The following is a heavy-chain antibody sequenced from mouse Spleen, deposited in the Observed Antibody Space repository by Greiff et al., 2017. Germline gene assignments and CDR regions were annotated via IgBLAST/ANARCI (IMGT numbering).Heavy chain of an antibody. D-gene: IGHD4-1*01. V-gene: IGHV1S127*01. CDR1: GYSFTSYW. CDR2: IDPSDSET. J-gene: IGHJ3*01. CDR3: ARGDNWDVAY. Sequence: VQLQQSGPQLVRPGASVKISCKASGYSFTSYWMHWVRQRPGQGLEWIGMIDPSDSETRLNQKFKDKATLTVDKSSSTAYMQLSSPTSEDSAVYYCARGDNWDVAYWGQGTLVTVSA.